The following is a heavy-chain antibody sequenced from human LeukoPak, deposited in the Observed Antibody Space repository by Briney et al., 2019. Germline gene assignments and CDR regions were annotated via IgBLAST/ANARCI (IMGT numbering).Heavy chain of an antibody. CDR3: ARSVPDYTRFDF. CDR2: FKSNYNQV. J-gene: IGHJ4*02. V-gene: IGHV3-23*05. D-gene: IGHD4-11*01. CDR1: GFTFSSHW. Sequence: QSGGSLRLSCAASGFTFSSHWMHWVRQAPGKGLEWVSTFKSNYNQVYYAESVRGRFTISTDNSKNTAYLQMNSLRVEDTALYYCARSVPDYTRFDFWGQGALVTVSS.